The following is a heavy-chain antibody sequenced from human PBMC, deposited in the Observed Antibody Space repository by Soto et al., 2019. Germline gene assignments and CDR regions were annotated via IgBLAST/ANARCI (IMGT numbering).Heavy chain of an antibody. Sequence: QVQLQESGPGLAKPSQTLSLTCTVSGGSISGGDFYCVWIRQPPGKGLEWIGFINNRGNTYYNPSLKNRVTISTTTSKNQVALKLRAVTAADTAMYYCARGVVPAAIVTTWFDPWGQGTLVTVSS. V-gene: IGHV4-30-4*01. D-gene: IGHD2-2*01. CDR1: GGSISGGDFY. CDR2: INNRGNT. J-gene: IGHJ5*02. CDR3: ARGVVPAAIVTTWFDP.